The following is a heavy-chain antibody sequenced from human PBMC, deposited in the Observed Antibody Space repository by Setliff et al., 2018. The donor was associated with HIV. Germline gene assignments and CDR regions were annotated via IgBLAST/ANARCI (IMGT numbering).Heavy chain of an antibody. CDR1: GFNFKSAW. D-gene: IGHD2-8*02. CDR2: IKSNSDGRTS. CDR3: STGPTRVSDGVADF. V-gene: IGHV3-15*01. J-gene: IGHJ4*02. Sequence: SLKISCAVSGFNFKSAWMTWVRQAPGKGLEWVGRIKSNSDGRTSDYAAAVKDRFSFSRDDSKFMLYLQMDSLEIEDTAVYFCSTGPTRVSDGVADFWGPGTLVTVSS.